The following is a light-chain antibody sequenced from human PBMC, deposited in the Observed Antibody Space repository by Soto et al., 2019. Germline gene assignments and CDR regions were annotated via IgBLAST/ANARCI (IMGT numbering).Light chain of an antibody. CDR2: LND. V-gene: IGLV1-44*01. CDR1: FSNIGDNA. Sequence: QSVLTQPPSLSATPGQRVNISCSGSFSNIGDNAVNWYQQLPGAAPKLLIYLNDQRPSGVPDRFSGSKSGTSAFLAISGLQSEDEADYYGAAWDDSLNALFGTGTKVTVL. CDR3: AAWDDSLNAL. J-gene: IGLJ1*01.